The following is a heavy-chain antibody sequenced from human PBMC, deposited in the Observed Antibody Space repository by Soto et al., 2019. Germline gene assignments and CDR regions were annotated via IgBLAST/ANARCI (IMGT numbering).Heavy chain of an antibody. V-gene: IGHV2-5*01. CDR3: AHSAIYIRAWFYFDQ. J-gene: IGHJ4*02. CDR1: GFSLTTSGVG. D-gene: IGHD6-19*01. CDR2: IYLNDVK. Sequence: SGPTLVNPTQTLTLTCTFSGFSLTTSGVGVGWIRQPPGKALEWLALIYLNDVKRYSPSLKSSLTITNDTSKNQVVLTMTNMAPVDTATYYCAHSAIYIRAWFYFDQWGQGTLVTVAA.